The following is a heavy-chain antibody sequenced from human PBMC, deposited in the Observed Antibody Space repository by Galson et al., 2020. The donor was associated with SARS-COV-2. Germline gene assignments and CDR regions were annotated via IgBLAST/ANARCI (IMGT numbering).Heavy chain of an antibody. D-gene: IGHD4-17*01. CDR1: GYTFTTYD. J-gene: IGHJ6*02. Sequence: ASVKVSCKASGYTFTTYDINWVRQAAGQGLEWMGWMNPNSGNTGLAQTFQGRVSMTRNTSISTAYMELSSLRSEDTAVYYCSRARAYGDSQHYYYGLDVWGQGTTVTVSS. V-gene: IGHV1-8*01. CDR2: MNPNSGNT. CDR3: SRARAYGDSQHYYYGLDV.